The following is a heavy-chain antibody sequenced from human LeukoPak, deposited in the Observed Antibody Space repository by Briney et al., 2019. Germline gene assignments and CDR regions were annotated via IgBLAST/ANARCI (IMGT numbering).Heavy chain of an antibody. CDR2: INPNSGGT. D-gene: IGHD1-26*01. J-gene: IGHJ4*02. CDR3: ARRYSGSYHRYFDY. Sequence: ASVKVSCKASGYTFTGYYMHWVRQAPGQGLEWMGWINPNSGGTNYAQKFQGRVTITRNTSISTAYMELSSLRSEDTAVYYCARRYSGSYHRYFDYWGQGTLVTVSS. V-gene: IGHV1-2*02. CDR1: GYTFTGYY.